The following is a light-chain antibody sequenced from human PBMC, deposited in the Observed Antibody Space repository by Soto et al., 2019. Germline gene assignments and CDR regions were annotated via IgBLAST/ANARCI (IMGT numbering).Light chain of an antibody. CDR3: QQYGSSPPT. Sequence: ENVLTQSPATLSLSPGERATLSCRASQSVSSSYLAWYQQKPGQAPRLLIYGASSRATGIPDRFSGSGSGTDFTLTISRLEPEDFAVYYCQQYGSSPPTFGQGTKVEIK. CDR1: QSVSSSY. J-gene: IGKJ1*01. V-gene: IGKV3-20*01. CDR2: GAS.